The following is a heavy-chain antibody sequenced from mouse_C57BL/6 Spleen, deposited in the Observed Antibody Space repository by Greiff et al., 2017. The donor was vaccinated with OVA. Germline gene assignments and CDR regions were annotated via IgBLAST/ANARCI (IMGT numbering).Heavy chain of an antibody. CDR2: ILPGSGSP. J-gene: IGHJ3*01. D-gene: IGHD1-1*01. Sequence: VQLQQSGAELMKPGASVQLSCKATGYTFTGYWIEWVTQRPGHGLEWIGGILPGSGSPNYTVKFKGKATFTADTSSNTAYMQLSSLTTEDSAIYYCAREGSGRRFAYWGQGTLVTVSA. CDR1: GYTFTGYW. V-gene: IGHV1-9*01. CDR3: AREGSGRRFAY.